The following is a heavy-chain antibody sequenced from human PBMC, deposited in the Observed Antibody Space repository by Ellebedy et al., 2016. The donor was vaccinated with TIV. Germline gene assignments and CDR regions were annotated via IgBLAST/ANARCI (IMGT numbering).Heavy chain of an antibody. J-gene: IGHJ6*02. CDR3: ARDLVVVPAAPGMDG. V-gene: IGHV3-33*01. Sequence: GGSLRLSXAASGFTFSSYGMHWVRQAPGKGLEWVAVIWYDGSNKYYADSVKGRFTISRDNSKNTLYLQMNSLRAEDTAVYYCARDLVVVPAAPGMDGWGQGTTVTVSS. D-gene: IGHD2-2*01. CDR1: GFTFSSYG. CDR2: IWYDGSNK.